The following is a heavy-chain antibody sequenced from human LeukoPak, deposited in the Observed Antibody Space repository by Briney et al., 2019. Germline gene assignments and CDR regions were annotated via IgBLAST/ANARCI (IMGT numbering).Heavy chain of an antibody. V-gene: IGHV4-34*01. CDR2: INHSGST. Sequence: PSETLSLTCAVYGGSFSGYYWGWIRQPPGKGLEWIGEINHSGSTNYNPSLKSRVTISVDTSKNQFSLKLSSVTAADTAVYYCASTQQLAYFDYWGQGTLVTVSS. CDR1: GGSFSGYY. D-gene: IGHD6-13*01. CDR3: ASTQQLAYFDY. J-gene: IGHJ4*02.